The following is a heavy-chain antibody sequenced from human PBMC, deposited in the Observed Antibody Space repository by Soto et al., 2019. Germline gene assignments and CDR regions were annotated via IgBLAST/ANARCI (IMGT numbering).Heavy chain of an antibody. J-gene: IGHJ3*02. CDR3: ARDGSTSSLSDDTFDI. D-gene: IGHD2-2*01. CDR1: GFTFSSYG. V-gene: IGHV3-33*01. CDR2: IWYDGSNK. Sequence: PGGSLRLSCAASGFTFSSYGMHWVRQAPGKGLEWVAVIWYDGSNKYYADSVKGRFTISRDNSKNTLYLQMNSLRAEDTAVYYCARDGSTSSLSDDTFDIWGPGTMVTVSS.